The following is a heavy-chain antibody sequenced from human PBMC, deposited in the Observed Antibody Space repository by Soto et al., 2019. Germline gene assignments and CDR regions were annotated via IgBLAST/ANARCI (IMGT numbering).Heavy chain of an antibody. J-gene: IGHJ5*02. CDR2: IYHSGST. D-gene: IGHD6-13*01. Sequence: ASVLLSLSCGVSDGSSSSGGHSWRWKRQPPGKCLELIGYIYHSGSTYYNPSLRSRVTISVDRSKNQFSLKLSSVTAADTAVYYCARGQQQLVPDNWFAPWGQRTLVTVSS. V-gene: IGHV4-30-2*01. CDR3: ARGQQQLVPDNWFAP. CDR1: DGSSSSGGHS.